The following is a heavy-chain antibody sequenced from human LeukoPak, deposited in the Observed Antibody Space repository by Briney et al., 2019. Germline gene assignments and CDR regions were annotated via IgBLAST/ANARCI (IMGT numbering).Heavy chain of an antibody. V-gene: IGHV4-34*01. CDR2: INHNGST. CDR3: AREDRSSSSSWYYYGMDV. CDR1: GGSFSGYY. J-gene: IGHJ6*02. D-gene: IGHD6-13*01. Sequence: SETLSLTCAVYGGSFSGYYWSWIRQPPGKGLEWIGEINHNGSTNYNPSLKSRVTMSVDTSKNQFSLKLSSVTAADTAVYYCAREDRSSSSSWYYYGMDVWGQGTTVTVSS.